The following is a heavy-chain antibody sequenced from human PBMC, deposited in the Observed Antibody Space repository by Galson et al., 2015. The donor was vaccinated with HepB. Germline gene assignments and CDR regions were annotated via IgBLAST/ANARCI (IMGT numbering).Heavy chain of an antibody. CDR3: ARVHHSSGWYEGLNWFDP. Sequence: SVKVSCKASGYTFTAYYIHWVRQAPGQGLEWMGWINPNSGGTNYAQKFQGRVTMTRDTSISSAYMELSRLTSDDTAVYYCARVHHSSGWYEGLNWFDPWGQGTLVTVSS. J-gene: IGHJ5*02. CDR1: GYTFTAYY. CDR2: INPNSGGT. V-gene: IGHV1-2*02. D-gene: IGHD6-19*01.